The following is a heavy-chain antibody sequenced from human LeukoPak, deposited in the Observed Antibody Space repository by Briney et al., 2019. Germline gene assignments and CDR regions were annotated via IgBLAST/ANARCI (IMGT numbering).Heavy chain of an antibody. J-gene: IGHJ4*02. CDR3: AKDYYGSGSSIYYFDY. Sequence: GGSLRLSCAASGFTFSDYYMSWIRQAPGKGLEWVSYISSSGSTIYYADSVKGRFTISRDNAKNSLYLQMNSLRAEDTAVYYCAKDYYGSGSSIYYFDYWGQGTLVTVSS. CDR1: GFTFSDYY. V-gene: IGHV3-11*01. CDR2: ISSSGSTI. D-gene: IGHD3-10*01.